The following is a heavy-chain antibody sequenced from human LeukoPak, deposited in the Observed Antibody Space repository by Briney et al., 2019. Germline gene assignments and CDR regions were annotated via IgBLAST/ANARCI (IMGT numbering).Heavy chain of an antibody. J-gene: IGHJ5*02. D-gene: IGHD6-19*01. Sequence: SQTLSLTCTISGDSVSSNSAAWNWIRQSPSRGLEWLGRTYYRSKWYNDYAVSVKSRITINPDTSKNQFSLHLNSVTPEDTAVYYCAMGYSSGTKGFDPWGQGTLVTVSS. CDR3: AMGYSSGTKGFDP. CDR1: GDSVSSNSAA. V-gene: IGHV6-1*01. CDR2: TYYRSKWYN.